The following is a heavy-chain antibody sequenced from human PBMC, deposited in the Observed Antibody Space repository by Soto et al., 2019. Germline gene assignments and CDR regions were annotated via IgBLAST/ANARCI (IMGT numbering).Heavy chain of an antibody. J-gene: IGHJ4*02. CDR2: IDYSGST. CDR1: GGSISSSTYY. V-gene: IGHV4-39*01. D-gene: IGHD7-27*01. CDR3: ARGWGRIFDY. Sequence: SETLSLTCTVSGGSISSSTYYWGWVRQPPGKGLEWIGSIDYSGSTYYNPSLKSRVTIFVDTSNNQFSLRLNSVTAADTAVYYCARGWGRIFDYWGQGTLVTVSS.